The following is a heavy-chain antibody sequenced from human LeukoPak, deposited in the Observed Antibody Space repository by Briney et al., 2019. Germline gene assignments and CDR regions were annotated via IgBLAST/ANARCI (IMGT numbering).Heavy chain of an antibody. Sequence: GGSLRLSCAASGFTSSSYAMHWVRQAPGKGLEWVAVISYDGSNKFYADSVEGRFTISRDNPKNTLYLQMNSLRAEDTAVYYCARASYDSSGSYLYYFDYWGQGTLVTVST. CDR1: GFTSSSYA. CDR3: ARASYDSSGSYLYYFDY. CDR2: ISYDGSNK. V-gene: IGHV3-30-3*01. D-gene: IGHD3-22*01. J-gene: IGHJ4*02.